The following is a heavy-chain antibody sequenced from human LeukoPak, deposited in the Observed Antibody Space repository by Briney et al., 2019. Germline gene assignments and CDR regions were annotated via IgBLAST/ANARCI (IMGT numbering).Heavy chain of an antibody. D-gene: IGHD3-22*01. CDR1: GGSISSGSYY. CDR3: ARGPHYYDNSGYYYEGFDY. Sequence: SETLSLTCTVSGGSISSGSYYWSWIRQPAGKGLEWIGRIYTSGSTNYNPSLKSRVTISVDTSKNQFSLKLSSVTAADTAVYYCARGPHYYDNSGYYYEGFDYWGQGTLVTVSS. V-gene: IGHV4-61*02. J-gene: IGHJ4*02. CDR2: IYTSGST.